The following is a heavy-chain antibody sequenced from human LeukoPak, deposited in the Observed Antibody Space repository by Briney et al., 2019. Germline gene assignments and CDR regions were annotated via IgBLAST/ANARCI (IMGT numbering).Heavy chain of an antibody. CDR3: ARKMGGYSYGYNYYGMDV. CDR1: GYTFTSYY. D-gene: IGHD5-18*01. J-gene: IGHJ6*02. Sequence: ASVKVSCKASGYTFTSYYMHWVRQAPGQGLEWMGIINPSGGSTSYAQKFQGSVTMTRDTSTSTVYMELSSLRSEDTAVYYCARKMGGYSYGYNYYGMDVWGQGTTVTVSS. V-gene: IGHV1-46*03. CDR2: INPSGGST.